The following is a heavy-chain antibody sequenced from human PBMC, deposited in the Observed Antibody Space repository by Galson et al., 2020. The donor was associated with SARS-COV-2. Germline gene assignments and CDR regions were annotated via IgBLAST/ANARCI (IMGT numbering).Heavy chain of an antibody. CDR2: ISGSGGST. Sequence: GGSLRLSCAASGFTFSNYAMNWVRQAPGKGLQWVSAISGSGGSTYYADSVKGRFIVSRDNSRNTLYLQVNSLGAEDTAVYYCAKGYCSGGTCYNYDYWGQGTLVTVSS. CDR3: AKGYCSGGTCYNYDY. D-gene: IGHD2-15*01. J-gene: IGHJ4*02. CDR1: GFTFSNYA. V-gene: IGHV3-23*01.